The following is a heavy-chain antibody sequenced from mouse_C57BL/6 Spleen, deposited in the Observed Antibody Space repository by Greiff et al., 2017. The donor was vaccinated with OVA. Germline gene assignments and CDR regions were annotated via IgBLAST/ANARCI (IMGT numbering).Heavy chain of an antibody. CDR2: INYDGSST. CDR3: AREGDSSGYYAMDY. CDR1: GFTFSDYY. D-gene: IGHD3-2*02. V-gene: IGHV5-16*01. J-gene: IGHJ4*01. Sequence: EVKVVESEGGLVQPGSSMKLSCTASGFTFSDYYMAWVRQVPEKGLEWVANINYDGSSTHYLDSLKSRFIISRDNAKNILYLQMSSLKSEDTATYYCAREGDSSGYYAMDYWGQGTSVTVSS.